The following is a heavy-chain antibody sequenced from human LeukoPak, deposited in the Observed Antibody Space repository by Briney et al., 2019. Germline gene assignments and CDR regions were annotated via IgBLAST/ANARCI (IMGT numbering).Heavy chain of an antibody. CDR3: ARETEWVDAFDI. V-gene: IGHV3-30-3*01. Sequence: GGSLRLSCAASGFTFSSYAMHWVRQAPGKGLEWVAVISYDGSNKYYADSVKGRFTISRDNPKNTLYLQMNSLRAEDTAVYYCARETEWVDAFDIWDQGTMVTVSS. J-gene: IGHJ3*02. CDR2: ISYDGSNK. D-gene: IGHD2-8*01. CDR1: GFTFSSYA.